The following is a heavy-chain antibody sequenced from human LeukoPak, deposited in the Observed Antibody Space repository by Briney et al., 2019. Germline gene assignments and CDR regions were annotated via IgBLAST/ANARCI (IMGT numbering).Heavy chain of an antibody. V-gene: IGHV5-51*01. CDR3: ARHSHYYGSGSQGLGY. CDR2: IYPGDSDT. Sequence: GESLQISCKGSGYSFTSYWIGWVRQMPGKGLEWMGIIYPGDSDTRYSPSFQGQVTISADKSISTAYLQWSSLKASDTAMYYCARHSHYYGSGSQGLGYWGQGTLVTVSS. D-gene: IGHD3-10*01. J-gene: IGHJ4*02. CDR1: GYSFTSYW.